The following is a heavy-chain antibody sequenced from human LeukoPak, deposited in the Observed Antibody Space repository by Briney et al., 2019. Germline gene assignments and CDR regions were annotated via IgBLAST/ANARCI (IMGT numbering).Heavy chain of an antibody. Sequence: TGGSLRLSCAASGFTFSRYWMTWVRQAPGKGLEWVANIKYDEIEKYHVDSVKGRFTISRDNAKNSLYLQMNSLRAEDTAVYYCARDTVTVARGHEFDIWGQGTMVTVSS. CDR1: GFTFSRYW. D-gene: IGHD2/OR15-2a*01. CDR2: IKYDEIEK. J-gene: IGHJ3*02. CDR3: ARDTVTVARGHEFDI. V-gene: IGHV3-7*04.